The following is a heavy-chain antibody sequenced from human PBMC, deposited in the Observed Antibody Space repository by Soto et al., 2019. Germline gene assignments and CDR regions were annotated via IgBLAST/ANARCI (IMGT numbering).Heavy chain of an antibody. CDR3: ARLAIGYDSSGYYPHYYYGMDV. CDR1: GGSFSGYY. CDR2: INHSGST. J-gene: IGHJ6*02. D-gene: IGHD3-22*01. Sequence: PSETLSLTXAVYGGSFSGYYWSWIRQPPGKGLEWIGEINHSGSTNYNPSLKSRVTISVDTSKNQFSLKLSSVTAADTAVYYCARLAIGYDSSGYYPHYYYGMDVWGQGTTVTVSS. V-gene: IGHV4-34*01.